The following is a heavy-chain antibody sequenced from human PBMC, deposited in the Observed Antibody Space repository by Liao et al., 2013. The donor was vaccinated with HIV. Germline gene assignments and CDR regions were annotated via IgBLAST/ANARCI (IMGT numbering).Heavy chain of an antibody. V-gene: IGHV4-30-4*01. Sequence: QVQLQESGPGLVKPSQTLSLTCTVSGGSVSSGDYYWNWIRQSPGKGLEYIGYISGSTYYNPSLKSRVTISLDTSKSQFSLKLSSVTAADTAVYYCARGGHDFWSGYYSPYYYYYMDVWGKGPRSPSP. J-gene: IGHJ6*03. CDR2: ISGST. CDR3: ARGGHDFWSGYYSPYYYYYMDV. D-gene: IGHD3-3*01. CDR1: GGSVSSGDYY.